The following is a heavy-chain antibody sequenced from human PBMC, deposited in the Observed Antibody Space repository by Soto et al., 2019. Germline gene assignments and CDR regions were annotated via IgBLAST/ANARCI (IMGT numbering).Heavy chain of an antibody. V-gene: IGHV3-21*01. CDR3: AREGVPNYDYWSGDASDL. CDR1: GFTFSNYA. CDR2: ISSSSSFL. J-gene: IGHJ3*01. Sequence: EMQLVEFGGALVKPGGSLRLSCAASGFTFSNYAMNWVRQAPGKGLAWVASISSSSSFLSYADSVEGRFSISRDNANNSLHLERNSLRVEDTAVYYCAREGVPNYDYWSGDASDLWGHGTMVTVSS. D-gene: IGHD3-3*01.